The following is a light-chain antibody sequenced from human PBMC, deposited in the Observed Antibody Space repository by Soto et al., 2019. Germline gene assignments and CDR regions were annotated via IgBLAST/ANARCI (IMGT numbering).Light chain of an antibody. V-gene: IGLV2-14*01. Sequence: QSALTQPASVSGSPGQSITISCAGTGGDIGAYNYVSWYQQHPGKAPKLMIYEVIRRPSGISNRFSGSKSGNTASLTISTLQAEDEADYYCSPYTTSSTVVFGGGTQLTVL. CDR2: EVI. J-gene: IGLJ3*02. CDR1: GGDIGAYNY. CDR3: SPYTTSSTVV.